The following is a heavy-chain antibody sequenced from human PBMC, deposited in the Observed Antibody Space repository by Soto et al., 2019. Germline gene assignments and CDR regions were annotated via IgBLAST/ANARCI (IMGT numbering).Heavy chain of an antibody. J-gene: IGHJ5*02. V-gene: IGHV1-18*04. CDR3: ARDYKQQLVNWFDP. CDR1: GFSFTSSG. CDR2: VSAKSGDT. Sequence: ASVKVSCKASGFSFTSSGFNWVRQAPGQGLEWVGWVSAKSGDTKCVENLQGRVTITRDTSASTAYMELSSLRSEDTAVYYCARDYKQQLVNWFDPWGQGTLVTVSS. D-gene: IGHD6-13*01.